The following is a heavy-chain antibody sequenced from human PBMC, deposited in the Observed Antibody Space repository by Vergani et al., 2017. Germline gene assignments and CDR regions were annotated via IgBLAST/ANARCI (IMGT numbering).Heavy chain of an antibody. Sequence: QVQLVESGGGVVQPGRSLRLSCAASGFTFSSYGMHWVRQAPGKGLEWVAVIWYDGSNKYYADSVKGRFTISRDNSKNTLYLQMGSLRAEDMAVYYCARGQYSSSSPYRIRYYGMDVWGQGTTVTVSS. J-gene: IGHJ6*02. CDR2: IWYDGSNK. V-gene: IGHV3-33*01. CDR3: ARGQYSSSSPYRIRYYGMDV. D-gene: IGHD6-6*01. CDR1: GFTFSSYG.